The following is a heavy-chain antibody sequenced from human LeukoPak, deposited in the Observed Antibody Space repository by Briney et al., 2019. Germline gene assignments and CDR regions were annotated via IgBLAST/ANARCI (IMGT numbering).Heavy chain of an antibody. CDR2: ISDSGGRR. J-gene: IGHJ4*02. D-gene: IGHD3-22*01. V-gene: IGHV3-23*01. CDR1: GLTLSNYG. Sequence: GGSLRLSCAVSGLTLSNYGMSWVRQAAGKGLEWVAGISDSGGRRQYPVSLKLRFPISRDNSNNTLYLQINSLRAEDTAVYFCAKRGVVIRVILVGFHKEAYYFDSGGQGALVTVSS. CDR3: AKRGVVIRVILVGFHKEAYYFDS.